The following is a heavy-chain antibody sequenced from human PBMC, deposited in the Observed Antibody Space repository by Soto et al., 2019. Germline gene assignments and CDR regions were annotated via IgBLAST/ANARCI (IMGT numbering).Heavy chain of an antibody. CDR3: ARRQGYYYYMDV. CDR1: GGSISSSSYY. V-gene: IGHV4-39*01. Sequence: SETLSLTCTVSGGSISSSSYYWGWIRQPPGKGLEWIGSIYYSGSTYYNPSLKSRVTISVDTSKNQFSLKRSSVTAADTAVNYCARRQGYYYYMDVWGKGTTVTVSS. CDR2: IYYSGST. J-gene: IGHJ6*03.